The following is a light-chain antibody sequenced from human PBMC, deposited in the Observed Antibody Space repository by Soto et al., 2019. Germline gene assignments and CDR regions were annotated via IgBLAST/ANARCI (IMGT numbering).Light chain of an antibody. CDR3: QQYGSSPLT. Sequence: EIVLTQSPGTLSLSPGERATLSCRASQSVSSSYLAWYQQKPGQAPRLLIYGASTRATGIPDRFSGSGSGTDFTFTISRLESEDIAVYFCQQYGSSPLTFGGGTKVEIK. J-gene: IGKJ4*01. CDR2: GAS. V-gene: IGKV3-20*01. CDR1: QSVSSSY.